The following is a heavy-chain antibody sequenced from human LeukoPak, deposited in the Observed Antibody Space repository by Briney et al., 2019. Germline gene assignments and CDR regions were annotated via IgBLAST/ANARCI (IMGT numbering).Heavy chain of an antibody. D-gene: IGHD3-10*01. V-gene: IGHV1-2*02. CDR3: ARDGRITMVRGVTNFDY. CDR1: GYTFTGYY. J-gene: IGHJ4*02. CDR2: INPNSGGT. Sequence: ASVKVSCKASGYTFTGYYMHWVRQAPGQGLEWMGWINPNSGGTNYAQKFQGRVTMTRDTSISTAYMELSRLRSDDTAVYYCARDGRITMVRGVTNFDYWGQGTLVTVSS.